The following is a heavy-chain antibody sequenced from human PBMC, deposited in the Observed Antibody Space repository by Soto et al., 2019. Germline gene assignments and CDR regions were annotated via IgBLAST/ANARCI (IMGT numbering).Heavy chain of an antibody. J-gene: IGHJ3*02. Sequence: GGSLRLSCAASGFTFSSYWMSWVRQAPGKGLEWVANIKQDGSDKYYVDSVKGRFTISRDNSKNTLYLQMNSLRAEDTAVYYCARGQVPAAMVTLDAFDIWGQGTMVTVAS. D-gene: IGHD2-2*01. V-gene: IGHV3-7*01. CDR2: IKQDGSDK. CDR1: GFTFSSYW. CDR3: ARGQVPAAMVTLDAFDI.